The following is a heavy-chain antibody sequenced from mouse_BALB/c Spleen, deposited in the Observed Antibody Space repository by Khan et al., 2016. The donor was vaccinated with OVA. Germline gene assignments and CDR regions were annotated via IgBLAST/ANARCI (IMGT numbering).Heavy chain of an antibody. J-gene: IGHJ2*01. CDR2: ISYSGST. Sequence: DVQLQESGPGLVKPSQSLSLTCTVTGYSITSGYGWNWIRQFPGNKLEWMGYISYSGSTNYNPSLKSRISITRDPSKNQFFLQLNALTTEDTATYYCARTARIKYWGQGTTLTVSS. D-gene: IGHD1-2*01. CDR1: GYSITSGYG. V-gene: IGHV3-2*02. CDR3: ARTARIKY.